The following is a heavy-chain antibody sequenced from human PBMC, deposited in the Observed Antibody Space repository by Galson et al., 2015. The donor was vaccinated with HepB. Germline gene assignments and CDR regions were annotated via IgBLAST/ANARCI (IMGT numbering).Heavy chain of an antibody. CDR2: IYYSGDT. J-gene: IGHJ6*02. Sequence: TLSLTCTVSGGSISSSNYYWNWIRQHPGKGLEWIGNIYYSGDTYYNPSLKSRVTISVDTSKNQFSLKLSSVTAADTAVYYCARGGIAVADYYYGMDVWGQGTTVTVSS. CDR1: GGSISSSNYY. CDR3: ARGGIAVADYYYGMDV. V-gene: IGHV4-31*03. D-gene: IGHD6-19*01.